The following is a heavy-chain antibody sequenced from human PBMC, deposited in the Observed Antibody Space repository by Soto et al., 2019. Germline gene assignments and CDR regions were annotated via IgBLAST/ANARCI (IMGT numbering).Heavy chain of an antibody. V-gene: IGHV4-59*01. CDR3: ARDGYIAAAGTEDYFDY. CDR2: IYYSGST. J-gene: IGHJ4*02. D-gene: IGHD6-13*01. Sequence: SETLSLTCTVSGGSISSYYWSWIRQPPGKGLEWIGYIYYSGSTNYNPSLKSRVTISVDTSKNQFSLKLSSVTAADTAVYYCARDGYIAAAGTEDYFDYWGQVTRVTSSS. CDR1: GGSISSYY.